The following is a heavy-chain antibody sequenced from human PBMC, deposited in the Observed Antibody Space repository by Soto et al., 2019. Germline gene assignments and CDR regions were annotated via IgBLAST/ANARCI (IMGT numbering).Heavy chain of an antibody. CDR2: VSHDGRNK. J-gene: IGHJ4*02. CDR1: GFTFSDYA. Sequence: VQLVESGGGVVQPGRSLRLSCAASGFTFSDYAMQWVRQAPGKGLEWVAVVSHDGRNKHYADSVKGRFTISRDSSKNTVSLEMTSLRAEDTAVYYCAKGGRQWLVTSDFNYWGQGALVTVSS. D-gene: IGHD6-19*01. CDR3: AKGGRQWLVTSDFNY. V-gene: IGHV3-30*18.